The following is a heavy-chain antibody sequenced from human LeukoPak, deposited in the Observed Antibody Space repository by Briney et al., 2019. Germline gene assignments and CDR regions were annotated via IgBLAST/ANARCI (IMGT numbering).Heavy chain of an antibody. CDR1: GGSISSYY. V-gene: IGHV4-59*01. D-gene: IGHD3-16*01. CDR2: IFYSGST. CDR3: AGGSDSNPDY. Sequence: KSSETLSLTCTVSGGSISSYYWSWIRQSPGKGLEWIGYIFYSGSTNYNPSLKSRVTISIDTSKNHFSLKLSSVTAADTAVYYCAGGSDSNPDYWGQGTLVTVSS. J-gene: IGHJ4*02.